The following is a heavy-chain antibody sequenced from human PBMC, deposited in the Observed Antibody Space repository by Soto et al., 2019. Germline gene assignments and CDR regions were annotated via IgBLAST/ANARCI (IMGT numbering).Heavy chain of an antibody. J-gene: IGHJ5*02. D-gene: IGHD3-10*01. CDR2: IYYSGST. CDR3: AKEAAGRGGNWFDP. Sequence: SETLSLTCTVSGGSISSGGYYWSWIRQHSGKGLEWIGYIYYSGSTYYNPSLKSRVTMSVDTSKNQFSLKLSSVTAADTAVYYCAKEAAGRGGNWFDPWGQGTLVTVSS. CDR1: GGSISSGGYY. V-gene: IGHV4-31*03.